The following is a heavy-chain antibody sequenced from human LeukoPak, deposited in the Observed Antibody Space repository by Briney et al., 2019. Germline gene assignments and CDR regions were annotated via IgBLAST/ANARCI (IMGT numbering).Heavy chain of an antibody. D-gene: IGHD3-10*01. CDR3: ARGKIWSPVYLSH. CDR1: GGSINSHY. CDR2: IYTSGST. Sequence: SETLSLTCIVSGGSINSHYWSWIRQPAGKGLEWIGRIYTSGSTNYNPSLKSRVTMSVDTSKNQFSLKLSSVTAADTAVYYCARGKIWSPVYLSHWGQGTLVTVSS. V-gene: IGHV4-4*07. J-gene: IGHJ4*02.